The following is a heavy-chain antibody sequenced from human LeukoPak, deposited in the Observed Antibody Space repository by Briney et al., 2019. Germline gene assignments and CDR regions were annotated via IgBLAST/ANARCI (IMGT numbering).Heavy chain of an antibody. D-gene: IGHD6-13*01. V-gene: IGHV3-7*01. Sequence: GGSLRLSCAASGFTFSDYWMSWVRQAPGKGLEWVANIKEDGSEISYVHSVKSRFTISRDNARNSLYLQMNSLTDEETAVYSCAREKYVAGEFFQHWGQGTLVTVSS. CDR1: GFTFSDYW. CDR2: IKEDGSEI. J-gene: IGHJ1*01. CDR3: AREKYVAGEFFQH.